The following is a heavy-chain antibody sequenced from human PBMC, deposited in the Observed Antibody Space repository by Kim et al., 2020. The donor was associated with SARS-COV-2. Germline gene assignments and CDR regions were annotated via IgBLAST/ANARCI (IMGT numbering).Heavy chain of an antibody. D-gene: IGHD4-17*01. Sequence: SETLSLTCTVSGGSISSGSYYWSWIRQPAGKGLEWIGRIYTSGSTNYNPSLKSRVTISVDTSKNQFSLKLSSVTAADTAVYYCAREGDYGDYIPYNWFDPWGQGTLVTVSS. J-gene: IGHJ5*02. CDR1: GGSISSGSYY. V-gene: IGHV4-61*02. CDR3: AREGDYGDYIPYNWFDP. CDR2: IYTSGST.